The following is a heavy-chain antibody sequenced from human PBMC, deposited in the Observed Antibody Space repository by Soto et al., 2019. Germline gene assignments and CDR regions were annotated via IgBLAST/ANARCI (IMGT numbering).Heavy chain of an antibody. V-gene: IGHV1-46*03. D-gene: IGHD1-26*01. Sequence: WASVKVSCKASGYTFINYYIDWVRQAPGQGLEWMAIIDPNDGSTNYAQSFQGRLTVTRDTSTSTVYMELSSLTSEDTAVYYCVRGRGGNYHFYFDHWGQGTPVTVSS. CDR3: VRGRGGNYHFYFDH. J-gene: IGHJ4*02. CDR1: GYTFINYY. CDR2: IDPNDGST.